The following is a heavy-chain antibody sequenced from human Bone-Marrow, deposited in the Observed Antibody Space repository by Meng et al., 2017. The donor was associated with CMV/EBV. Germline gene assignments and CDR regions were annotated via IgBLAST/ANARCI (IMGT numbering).Heavy chain of an antibody. Sequence: ASVKVSCKASGYTFNSYDINWVRQATGQGLEWMGWMNPNSGNTGYAQKFQGRVTMTRNTSISTAYMELSSLRSEDTAVYYCARGGYYDFWSASPRYCDYWGQGKLVNVDS. CDR1: GYTFNSYD. CDR2: MNPNSGNT. CDR3: ARGGYYDFWSASPRYCDY. V-gene: IGHV1-8*01. J-gene: IGHJ4*02. D-gene: IGHD3-3*01.